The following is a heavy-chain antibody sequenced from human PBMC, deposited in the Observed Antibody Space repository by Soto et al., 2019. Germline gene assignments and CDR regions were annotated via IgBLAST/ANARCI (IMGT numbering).Heavy chain of an antibody. J-gene: IGHJ4*02. CDR3: SKKAVGTVAPTDY. CDR1: GFDFRSYG. V-gene: IGHV3-30*18. D-gene: IGHD4-4*01. Sequence: QVQLVESGGGVVQPGRSLRLSCAASGFDFRSYGMHWARQAPGEGLQWVAYISFDGTNEAYADSAKGRFTISRDNSQNTLYLQMNSLRPEDTAVYYCSKKAVGTVAPTDYWGQGTLVTVSS. CDR2: ISFDGTNE.